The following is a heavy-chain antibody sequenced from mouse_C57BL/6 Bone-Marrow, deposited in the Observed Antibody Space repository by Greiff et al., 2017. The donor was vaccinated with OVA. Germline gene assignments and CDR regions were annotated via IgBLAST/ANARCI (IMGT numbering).Heavy chain of an antibody. Sequence: VQLQQPGAELVKPGASVKLSCKASGYTFTSYWMHWVKQRPGQGLEWIGMIHPNSGSTNYNEKFKSKATLTVDKSSSTAYMQLSSLTSEDSAVYYCARYPYYYSVDYWGQGTTLTVSA. CDR1: GYTFTSYW. CDR3: ARYPYYYSVDY. D-gene: IGHD1-1*01. V-gene: IGHV1-64*01. J-gene: IGHJ2*01. CDR2: IHPNSGST.